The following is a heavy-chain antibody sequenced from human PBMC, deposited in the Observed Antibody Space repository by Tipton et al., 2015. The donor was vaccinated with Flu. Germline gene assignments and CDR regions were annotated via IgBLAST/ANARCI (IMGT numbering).Heavy chain of an antibody. V-gene: IGHV3-23*01. CDR2: ISAYGT. Sequence: SLRLSCAASGFTFSSYAMSWIRQAPGKGLDWVSAISAYGTFYADSVKGPFTISRDISKSTLFLQMNSLSAEDTAVYYCAKRPLDGSGWAWYFDVWGRGTLVTVSS. CDR3: AKRPLDGSGWAWYFDV. D-gene: IGHD6-19*01. CDR1: GFTFSSYA. J-gene: IGHJ2*01.